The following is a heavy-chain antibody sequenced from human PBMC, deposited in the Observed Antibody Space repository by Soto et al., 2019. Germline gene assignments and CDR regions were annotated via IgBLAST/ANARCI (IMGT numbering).Heavy chain of an antibody. J-gene: IGHJ1*01. CDR3: ARTKDSSSQYQYFQH. Sequence: ETLSLTCAVYGGSFSGYYWTWIRQPPGKGLEWIGEINHSGSTNYNPSLKSRVTISVDTSKNQFSLKLSSMTAADTAVYFCARTKDSSSQYQYFQHWGQGTLVTVPQ. CDR1: GGSFSGYY. D-gene: IGHD6-13*01. V-gene: IGHV4-34*01. CDR2: INHSGST.